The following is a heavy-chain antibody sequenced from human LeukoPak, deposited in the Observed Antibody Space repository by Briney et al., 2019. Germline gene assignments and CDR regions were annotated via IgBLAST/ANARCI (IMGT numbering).Heavy chain of an antibody. Sequence: GGSLRLSCAASGFTFSSHGMHWVRQTPAKGLEWVAFIRYDGSNKYYADSVKGRFTISRDDAKKSLYLQMNSLRAEDTAVYYCARDYDSSGWYGSRFDPWGQGTLVTVSS. V-gene: IGHV3-30*02. CDR3: ARDYDSSGWYGSRFDP. D-gene: IGHD6-19*01. CDR1: GFTFSSHG. CDR2: IRYDGSNK. J-gene: IGHJ5*02.